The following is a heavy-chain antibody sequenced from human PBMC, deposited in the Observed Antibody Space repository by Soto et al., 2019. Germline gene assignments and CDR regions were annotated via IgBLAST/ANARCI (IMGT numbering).Heavy chain of an antibody. Sequence: EVQLVESGGDLVEPGGSLGLSCAASGFSFSSHWMVWVRQAPGKGLVWVSRINGAGTMPSYADSVKGRFTISRDNAKNTVKLQMNSLRVEVTVISDCARGMAGSGTANDYWGRGILVTVSS. J-gene: IGHJ4*02. CDR3: ARGMAGSGTANDY. CDR2: INGAGTMP. D-gene: IGHD6-19*01. V-gene: IGHV3-74*01. CDR1: GFSFSSHW.